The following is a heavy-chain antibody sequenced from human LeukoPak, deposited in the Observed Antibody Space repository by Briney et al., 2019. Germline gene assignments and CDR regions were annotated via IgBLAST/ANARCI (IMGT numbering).Heavy chain of an antibody. J-gene: IGHJ4*02. Sequence: PGGSLRLSCAASGFTFSSYAMHWVRRAPGKGLEWVAVISYDGGNKDYADSVKGRFTISRDNSKNTLYLHMNSLRAEDTAVYYCARELPVGHLSGYFDYWGQGTLVTVSS. CDR3: ARELPVGHLSGYFDY. CDR1: GFTFSSYA. V-gene: IGHV3-30*01. D-gene: IGHD1-26*01. CDR2: ISYDGGNK.